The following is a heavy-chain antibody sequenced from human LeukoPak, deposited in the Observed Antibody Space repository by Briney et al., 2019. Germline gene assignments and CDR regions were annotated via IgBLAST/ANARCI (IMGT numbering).Heavy chain of an antibody. J-gene: IGHJ6*03. CDR2: ISGSGGIT. D-gene: IGHD5-18*01. CDR3: ARAGYSYGYYYYYMDV. CDR1: GFTFSSCA. Sequence: GGSLRLSCAASGFTFSSCAMNWVRQAPGKGLEWVSGISGSGGITHYADSVRGRFTISRDNSKNTLYLQMNSLRAEDTAVYYCARAGYSYGYYYYYMDVWGKGTTVTVSS. V-gene: IGHV3-23*01.